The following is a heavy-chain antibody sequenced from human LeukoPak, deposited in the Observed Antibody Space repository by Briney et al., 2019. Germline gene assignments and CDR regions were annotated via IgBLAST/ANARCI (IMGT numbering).Heavy chain of an antibody. V-gene: IGHV1-8*03. CDR1: GYTFTSYD. Sequence: ASVKVSCKASGYTFTSYDINWVRQASGQGLEWMGWMNPNSGNTGFAQKFQGRVTITRNTSISTAYMELSSLKSEDTAVYYCARVYGSSWYYYFDYWGQGTLVTVSS. J-gene: IGHJ4*02. CDR2: MNPNSGNT. D-gene: IGHD6-13*01. CDR3: ARVYGSSWYYYFDY.